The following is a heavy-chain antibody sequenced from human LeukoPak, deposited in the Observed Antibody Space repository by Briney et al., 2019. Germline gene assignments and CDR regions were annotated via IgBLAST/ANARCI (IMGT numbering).Heavy chain of an antibody. CDR3: ARESIGEPPHGFDI. D-gene: IGHD1-14*01. J-gene: IGHJ3*02. V-gene: IGHV3-21*01. CDR2: ISSSSSYI. Sequence: GGSLRLSCAASGFTFRDAWMTWVRQAPGKGLEWVSSISSSSSYIYYADSVKGRFTISRDNAKNSLYLQMNSLRAEDTAVYYCARESIGEPPHGFDIWGQGTMVTVSS. CDR1: GFTFRDAW.